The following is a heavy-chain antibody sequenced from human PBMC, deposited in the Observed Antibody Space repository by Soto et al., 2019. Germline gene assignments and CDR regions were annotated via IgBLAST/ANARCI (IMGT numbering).Heavy chain of an antibody. D-gene: IGHD1-26*01. CDR3: ASSSVGATPFGI. CDR2: IYHSGST. CDR1: GGSIISTNW. J-gene: IGHJ3*02. V-gene: IGHV4-4*02. Sequence: PSETLSLTFADPGGSIISTNWWCWVRQPPGKGLEWIGEIYHSGSTNYNPSLKSRVTISVDKSKNQFSLKLSSVTAADTAVYYCASSSVGATPFGIWGQGTMVT.